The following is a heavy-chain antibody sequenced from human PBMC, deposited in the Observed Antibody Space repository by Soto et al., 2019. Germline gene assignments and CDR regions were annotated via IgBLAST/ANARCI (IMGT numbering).Heavy chain of an antibody. V-gene: IGHV3-73*01. Sequence: EVQLVASGGGLVQPGGSLKLSCAASGFSLRDSVMHWVRQVSGKGLEWVGRITSTADTYATAYAASVKGRLTDSRDDSKNTAYLQMNSLKTDATAVYYCTGSMSFDFDIWGQGTMVHVSS. CDR2: ITSTADTYAT. CDR1: GFSLRDSV. CDR3: TGSMSFDFDI. J-gene: IGHJ3*02.